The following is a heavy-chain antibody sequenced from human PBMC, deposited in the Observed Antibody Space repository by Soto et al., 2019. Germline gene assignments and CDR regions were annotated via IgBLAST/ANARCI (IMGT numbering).Heavy chain of an antibody. CDR2: IYYSGST. J-gene: IGHJ6*03. V-gene: IGHV4-59*08. Sequence: PSETLSLTCTVSGGSISSYYWSWIRQPPGKGLEWIGYIYYSGSTNYNPSLKSRVTISVDTSKNQFSLKLSSVTAADTAVYYCARHSRYYDFWSGNASNYYCYMDVWGTGTAVTVPS. CDR1: GGSISSYY. D-gene: IGHD3-3*01. CDR3: ARHSRYYDFWSGNASNYYCYMDV.